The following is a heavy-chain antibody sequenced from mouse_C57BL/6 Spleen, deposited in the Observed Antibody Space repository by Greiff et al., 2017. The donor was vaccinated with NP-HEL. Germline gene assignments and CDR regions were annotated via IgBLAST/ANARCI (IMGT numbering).Heavy chain of an antibody. V-gene: IGHV1-42*01. D-gene: IGHD1-1*01. CDR1: GYSFTGYY. Sequence: VQLQQSGPELVKPGASVKISCKASGYSFTGYYMNWVKQSPEKSLEWIGEINPSTGGTTYNQKFKAKATLTVDKSSSTAYMQLKSLTSEDSAVYYCARGRVITTVVPDWYFDVWGTGTTVTVSS. J-gene: IGHJ1*03. CDR3: ARGRVITTVVPDWYFDV. CDR2: INPSTGGT.